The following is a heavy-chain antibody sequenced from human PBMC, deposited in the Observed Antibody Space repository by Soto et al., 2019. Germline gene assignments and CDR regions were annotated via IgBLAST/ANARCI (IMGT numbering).Heavy chain of an antibody. V-gene: IGHV4-30-2*01. CDR3: ARVPDY. D-gene: IGHD2-2*01. J-gene: IGHJ4*02. CDR2: MYHSGST. Sequence: QLQESGSGLVKPSQPLSLPCAASGGSISRGVYSGSGIRQPPGKGLEWIGYMYHSGSTYYNPSLKSRVTISIDRSKNQFSLKLSSVTAADTAVYYCARVPDYWGQGILVTVSS. CDR1: GGSISRGVYS.